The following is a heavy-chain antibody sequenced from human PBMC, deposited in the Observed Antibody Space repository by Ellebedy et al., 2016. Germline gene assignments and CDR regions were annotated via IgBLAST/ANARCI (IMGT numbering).Heavy chain of an antibody. CDR3: AREIPILLNTPMVRGAY. V-gene: IGHV3-66*01. CDR1: GFTISNTY. D-gene: IGHD3-10*01. J-gene: IGHJ4*02. Sequence: GESLKISCAASGFTISNTYMNWVRQAPGKGLECVSVIYSGGVTSYADSVKGRFTVSRDNSENTLYLQMNSLRAEDTAVYYCAREIPILLNTPMVRGAYWGQGTLVTVSS. CDR2: IYSGGVT.